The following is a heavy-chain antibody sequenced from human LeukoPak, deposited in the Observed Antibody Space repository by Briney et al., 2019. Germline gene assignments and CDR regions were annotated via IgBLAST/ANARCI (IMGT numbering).Heavy chain of an antibody. V-gene: IGHV4-39*01. CDR2: FYYSGNT. CDR1: GGSISSRPYS. D-gene: IGHD6-13*01. CDR3: ARLVVSSWYHEVLRGRDY. Sequence: PSETLSLTCTVSGGSISSRPYSWGWIRQPPGKGLEWLGSFYYSGNTYYKPSLKSRVTISVDTSKNQFFLRLSSVTAADTAVYYCARLVVSSWYHEVLRGRDYWGQGTLVTVSS. J-gene: IGHJ4*02.